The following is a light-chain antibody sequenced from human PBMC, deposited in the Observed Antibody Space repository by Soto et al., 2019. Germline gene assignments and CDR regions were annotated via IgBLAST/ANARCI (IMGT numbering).Light chain of an antibody. CDR3: AVWDDTLNGWV. CDR1: SSNIGSHV. Sequence: QSVLTQPPSASGTPGQRVTISCSGSSSNIGSHVVYWYQQLPGTAPKLLIYNNNQRPSGVPDRFSGSKSGTSASLAISGPQSEEEADYYCAVWDDTLNGWVFGGGTKLTVL. V-gene: IGLV1-44*01. J-gene: IGLJ3*02. CDR2: NNN.